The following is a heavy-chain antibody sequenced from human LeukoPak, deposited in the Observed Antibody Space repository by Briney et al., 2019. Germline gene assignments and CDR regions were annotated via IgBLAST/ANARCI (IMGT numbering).Heavy chain of an antibody. D-gene: IGHD2-15*01. J-gene: IGHJ3*02. Sequence: SETLSLTCTVSGDSISSVGYSWSWIRQPPGKGLEWIGYIYYSGSTNYNPSLKSRVTISVDTSKNQFSLKLSSVTAADTAVYYCASEVAATVAFDIWGQGTMVTVSS. CDR2: IYYSGST. CDR3: ASEVAATVAFDI. CDR1: GDSISSVGYS. V-gene: IGHV4-61*08.